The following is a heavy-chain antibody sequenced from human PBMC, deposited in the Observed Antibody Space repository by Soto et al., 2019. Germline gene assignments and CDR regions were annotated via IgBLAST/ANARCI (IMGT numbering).Heavy chain of an antibody. Sequence: ASVKVSCKASGYTFTSYAIHWVRQAPGQRLEWMGWINVGNSNTKYSQNFQGRVTITRDASASTTYMELSSLRSEDTAVYYCARGSEPAYSRSYVSGDYWGQGTLVTVSS. D-gene: IGHD6-6*01. V-gene: IGHV1-3*01. CDR3: ARGSEPAYSRSYVSGDY. CDR2: INVGNSNT. J-gene: IGHJ4*02. CDR1: GYTFTSYA.